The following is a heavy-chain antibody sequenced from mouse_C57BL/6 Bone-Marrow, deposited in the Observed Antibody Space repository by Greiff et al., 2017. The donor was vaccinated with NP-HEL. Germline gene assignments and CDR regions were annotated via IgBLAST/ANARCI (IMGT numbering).Heavy chain of an antibody. V-gene: IGHV5-6*02. CDR2: ISSGGSYT. J-gene: IGHJ3*01. CDR3: ARRLGYDYDWFAY. Sequence: DVMLVESGGDLVKPGGSLKLSCAASGFTFSSYGMSWVRQTPDKRLEWVATISSGGSYTYYPDSVKGRFTISRDNAKNTLYLQMNSLKSEDTAMYYCARRLGYDYDWFAYWGQGTLVTVSA. D-gene: IGHD2-4*01. CDR1: GFTFSSYG.